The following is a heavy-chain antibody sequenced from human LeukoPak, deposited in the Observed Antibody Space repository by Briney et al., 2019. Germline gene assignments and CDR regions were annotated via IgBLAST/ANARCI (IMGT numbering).Heavy chain of an antibody. CDR3: ASTYRGAAAIDY. CDR2: IYYSGST. Sequence: SETLSLTCTVSGGSISRYYWSWIRQPPGKGLEWIGYIYYSGSTNYNPSLKSRVTISVDTSKNQFSLKLSSVTAADTAVYYCASTYRGAAAIDYWGQGTLVTVSS. D-gene: IGHD6-13*01. J-gene: IGHJ4*02. V-gene: IGHV4-59*08. CDR1: GGSISRYY.